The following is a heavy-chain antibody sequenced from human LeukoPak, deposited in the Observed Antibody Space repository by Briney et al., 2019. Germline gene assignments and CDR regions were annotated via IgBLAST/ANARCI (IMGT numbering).Heavy chain of an antibody. J-gene: IGHJ4*02. Sequence: SETLSLTCAVSGYSISSGYYWGWIRQPPGKGLEWIGSIYHSGSTYYNPSLKSRVTISVDTSKNQFSLKLSSVTAADTAVCYCARDQLLSYYFDYWGQGTLVTVSS. CDR1: GYSISSGYY. D-gene: IGHD2-2*01. CDR3: ARDQLLSYYFDY. V-gene: IGHV4-38-2*02. CDR2: IYHSGST.